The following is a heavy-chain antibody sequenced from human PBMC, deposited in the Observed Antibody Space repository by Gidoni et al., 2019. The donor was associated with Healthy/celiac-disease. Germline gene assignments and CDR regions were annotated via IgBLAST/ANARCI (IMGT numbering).Heavy chain of an antibody. V-gene: IGHV4-34*01. CDR1: GGSFSGYD. Sequence: QVQLQQWGAGLLKPSETLSLTCAVYGGSFSGYDWSWIRQPPGKGLEWIGEINHSGSTNYNPSLKSRVTISVDTSKNQFSLKLSSVTAADTAVYYCARASGQQQLGAAADYWGQGTLVTVSS. CDR2: INHSGST. J-gene: IGHJ4*02. CDR3: ARASGQQQLGAAADY. D-gene: IGHD6-13*01.